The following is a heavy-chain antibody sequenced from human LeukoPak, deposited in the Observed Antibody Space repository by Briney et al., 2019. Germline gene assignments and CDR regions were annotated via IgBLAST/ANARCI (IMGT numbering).Heavy chain of an antibody. Sequence: ASVKVSCKASGYTFTGYYMHWVRQAPVQGLEWMGWINPNSGGTNYAQKFQGRVTMTRDTSISTAYMELSRLRSDDTAVYYCARDPSGSYYSWFDPWGQGTLVTVSS. CDR3: ARDPSGSYYSWFDP. CDR1: GYTFTGYY. CDR2: INPNSGGT. J-gene: IGHJ5*02. D-gene: IGHD1-26*01. V-gene: IGHV1-2*02.